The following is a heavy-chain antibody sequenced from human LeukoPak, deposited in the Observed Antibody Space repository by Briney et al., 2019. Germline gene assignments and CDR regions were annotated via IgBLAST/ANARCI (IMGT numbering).Heavy chain of an antibody. J-gene: IGHJ4*02. CDR3: AKGLSAAGDYYFDY. Sequence: GGSLRLSCAASGFTFSNYAMSWVRQAPGKGLEWLSTISGSGGSTYYADSVKGRFSISRDNSKNTVYLQMKSLRVEATAVYYCAKGLSAAGDYYFDYWGQGALVTVSS. CDR2: ISGSGGST. V-gene: IGHV3-23*01. D-gene: IGHD2-21*01. CDR1: GFTFSNYA.